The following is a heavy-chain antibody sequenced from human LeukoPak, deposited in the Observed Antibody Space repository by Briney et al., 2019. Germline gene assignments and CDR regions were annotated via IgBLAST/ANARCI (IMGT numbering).Heavy chain of an antibody. Sequence: GGSLRLSCAASGFTFSSYGMHWVRQAPGKGLEYVSAISSNGGRTYYANSVKGRFTISRDNSRNTLYLQMGSLRAEDMAVYYCATYYYDSGGFHFHHWGQGTLVTVSS. D-gene: IGHD3-22*01. J-gene: IGHJ1*01. CDR1: GFTFSSYG. CDR3: ATYYYDSGGFHFHH. V-gene: IGHV3-64*01. CDR2: ISSNGGRT.